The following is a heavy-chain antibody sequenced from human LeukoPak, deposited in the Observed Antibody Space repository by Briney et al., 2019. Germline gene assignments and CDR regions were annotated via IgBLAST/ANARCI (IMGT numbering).Heavy chain of an antibody. CDR1: GYGFTTYW. CDR3: ARLSGGDFDF. J-gene: IGHJ4*02. V-gene: IGHV5-51*01. Sequence: RLGESLKISCKIGGYGFTTYWIGWVRLMSGEGLEWMGIIYPGDSETRYSPSFQGQVTMSVDKSISTAYLQWSSLKASDTAMYYCARLSGGDFDFWGQGTLVTVSS. CDR2: IYPGDSET. D-gene: IGHD3-16*01.